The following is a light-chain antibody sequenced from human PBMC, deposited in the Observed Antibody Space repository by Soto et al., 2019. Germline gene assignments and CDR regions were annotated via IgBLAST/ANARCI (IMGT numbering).Light chain of an antibody. J-gene: IGLJ1*01. CDR1: SSNIGAGYG. CDR3: QSYDSSLNGYV. V-gene: IGLV1-40*01. CDR2: GNN. Sequence: QSVLTQPPSVSGAPGQRVSISCTGSSSNIGAGYGVHWYHQLPGTAPKLLIFGNNNRPSGVPDRFSGSKSDTSASLGITGLQAEDEADYYCQSYDSSLNGYVFGTGTKVTV.